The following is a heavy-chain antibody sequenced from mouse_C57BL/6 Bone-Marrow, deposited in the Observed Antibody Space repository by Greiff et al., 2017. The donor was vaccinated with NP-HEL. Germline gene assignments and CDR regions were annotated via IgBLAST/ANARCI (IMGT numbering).Heavy chain of an antibody. Sequence: EVKLVESGPVLVKPGASVKMSCKASGYTFTDYYMNWVKQSHGKSLEWIGVINPYNGGTSYNQKFKGKATLTVDKSSSTAYMELNSLTSEDSAVYYCARLENKITTVGVYWGQGTTLTVSS. CDR3: ARLENKITTVGVY. CDR1: GYTFTDYY. CDR2: INPYNGGT. D-gene: IGHD1-1*01. V-gene: IGHV1-19*01. J-gene: IGHJ2*01.